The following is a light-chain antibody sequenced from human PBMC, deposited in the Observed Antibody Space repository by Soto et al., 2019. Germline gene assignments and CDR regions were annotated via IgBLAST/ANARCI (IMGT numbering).Light chain of an antibody. CDR3: CSYSDTYTYV. CDR2: GVS. V-gene: IGLV2-11*01. Sequence: QSALTQPRSVSESPGQSVTISCTGTSSDVGGYDYLSWYQQHPGKAPKLLIYGVSERPSGVPDRFSGSKSGSTASLTISGLQAEDEADYYCCSYSDTYTYVVGTGTKLTVL. J-gene: IGLJ1*01. CDR1: SSDVGGYDY.